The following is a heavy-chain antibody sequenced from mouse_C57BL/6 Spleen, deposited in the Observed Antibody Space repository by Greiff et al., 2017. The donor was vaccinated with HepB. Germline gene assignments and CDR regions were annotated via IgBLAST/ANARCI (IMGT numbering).Heavy chain of an antibody. CDR3: ARGPYYYGSSYVDAMDY. D-gene: IGHD1-1*01. CDR2: IDPSDSET. J-gene: IGHJ4*01. V-gene: IGHV1-52*01. CDR1: GYTFTSYW. Sequence: QVQLQQPGAELVRPGSSVKLSCKASGYTFTSYWMHWVKQRPIQGLEWIGNIDPSDSETHYNQKFKDKATLTVDKSSSTAYMQLSSLTSEDSAVYYCARGPYYYGSSYVDAMDYWGQGTSVTVSS.